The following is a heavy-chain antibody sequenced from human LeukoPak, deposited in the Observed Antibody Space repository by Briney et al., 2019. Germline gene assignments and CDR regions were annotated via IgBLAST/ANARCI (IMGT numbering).Heavy chain of an antibody. V-gene: IGHV4-38-2*01. Sequence: SETLSLTCSVSGYSITSGYYWGWIRQPPGKGLEWIGSIYHSGNTYYNPSLKSRVTLSVDTSKNQISLELTSVTAADTAVYYCTRLYTSTWSIAHWGQGTLVTVSS. D-gene: IGHD6-13*01. CDR3: TRLYTSTWSIAH. CDR1: GYSITSGYY. J-gene: IGHJ4*02. CDR2: IYHSGNT.